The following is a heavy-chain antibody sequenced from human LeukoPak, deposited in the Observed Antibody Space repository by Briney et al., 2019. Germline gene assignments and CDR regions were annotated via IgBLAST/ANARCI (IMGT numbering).Heavy chain of an antibody. V-gene: IGHV1-2*02. D-gene: IGHD2-15*01. CDR1: GYTFTGYY. J-gene: IGHJ4*02. Sequence: ASVKVSCKASGYTFTGYYMHWVRQGPGQGLGWMGWINPKSGVTNYAQEFQGRVSMTRGTSISTAYMELTILRSDDTAVYYCARGSVVVVAATHYFDYWGQGALVTVSS. CDR2: INPKSGVT. CDR3: ARGSVVVVAATHYFDY.